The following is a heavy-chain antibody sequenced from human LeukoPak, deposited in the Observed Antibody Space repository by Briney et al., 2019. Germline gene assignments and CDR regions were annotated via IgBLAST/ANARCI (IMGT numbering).Heavy chain of an antibody. J-gene: IGHJ4*02. CDR1: GGSISSYY. Sequence: PSETLSLTCTVSGGSISSYYWSWIRQPPGKGLEWIGYIYYSGSTNYNPSLKSRVTVSVDTSKNQFSLKLSSVTAADTAVYYCARDGSSYYYDSWGRGTLVTVSS. V-gene: IGHV4-59*01. CDR2: IYYSGST. D-gene: IGHD3-16*02. CDR3: ARDGSSYYYDS.